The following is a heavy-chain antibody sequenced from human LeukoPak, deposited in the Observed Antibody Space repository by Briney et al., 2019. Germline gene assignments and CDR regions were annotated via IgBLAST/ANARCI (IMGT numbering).Heavy chain of an antibody. J-gene: IGHJ3*02. D-gene: IGHD2-21*02. Sequence: GGSLRLSCAAPGFSFSAYGMHWVRQAPGKGLEWVAVISYDGSNKYYADSVKGRFTISRDNSKNTLYLQMNSLRAEDTAVYYCASFPSTAYCGGDCYPDQVPFDIWGQGTMVTVSS. CDR1: GFSFSAYG. V-gene: IGHV3-30*19. CDR2: ISYDGSNK. CDR3: ASFPSTAYCGGDCYPDQVPFDI.